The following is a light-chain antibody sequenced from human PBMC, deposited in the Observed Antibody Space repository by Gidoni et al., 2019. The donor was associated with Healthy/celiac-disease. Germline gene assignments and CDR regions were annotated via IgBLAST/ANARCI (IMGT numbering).Light chain of an antibody. V-gene: IGLV2-18*02. Sequence: QSALTQPPSVSGSPGPSVTISCTGTSSDVGIYNRVSWYQQPPGTAPKLMIYEVSNRPSGVPDRFSGSKSGNTASLTISGLQAEDEADYYCSSYTSSSTVVFGGGTKLTVL. J-gene: IGLJ2*01. CDR3: SSYTSSSTVV. CDR1: SSDVGIYNR. CDR2: EVS.